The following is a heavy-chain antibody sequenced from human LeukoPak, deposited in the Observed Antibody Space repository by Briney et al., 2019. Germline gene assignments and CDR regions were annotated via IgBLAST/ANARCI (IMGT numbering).Heavy chain of an antibody. J-gene: IGHJ5*02. Sequence: GESLRLSCGASGFTFSDYWMHWVRQTPGKGLVWVSRINSDGSSTTYADSVKGRFTISRDNAKNTLYLQMNSLRAEDTAVYYCTRDLYCSGGSCPYPNWFDPWGQGTLVTVSS. V-gene: IGHV3-74*01. D-gene: IGHD2-15*01. CDR3: TRDLYCSGGSCPYPNWFDP. CDR1: GFTFSDYW. CDR2: INSDGSST.